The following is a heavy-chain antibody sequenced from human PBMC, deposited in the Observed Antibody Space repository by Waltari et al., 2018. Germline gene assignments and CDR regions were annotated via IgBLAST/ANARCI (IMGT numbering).Heavy chain of an antibody. CDR2: IDPSGGST. D-gene: IGHD6-13*01. V-gene: IGHV1-46*01. CDR1: GYTFTSYY. J-gene: IGHJ4*02. CDR3: ARAPRIGIAAAGTSDRCVDY. Sequence: QVQLVQSGAEVKKPGASVKVSCKASGYTFTSYYMHWVRQAPGQGLEWMGIIDPSGGSTSYAQKCQGRVTMTRDTSTSTVYMELSSLRSEDTAVYYCARAPRIGIAAAGTSDRCVDYWGQGTLVTVSS.